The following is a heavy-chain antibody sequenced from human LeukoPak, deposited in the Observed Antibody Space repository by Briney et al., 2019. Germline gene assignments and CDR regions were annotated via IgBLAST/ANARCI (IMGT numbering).Heavy chain of an antibody. V-gene: IGHV1-18*01. CDR2: ISAYNGNT. CDR3: ARDLNTPRWFDS. J-gene: IGHJ5*01. Sequence: GASVKVSCTASGYTFTNFGISWVRQAPGQGLEWMGWISAYNGNTNYAQKLQDRVTMTTDTSTSTAYMELRSLRSDDTAVYYCARDLNTPRWFDSWGQGTLVTVSS. CDR1: GYTFTNFG.